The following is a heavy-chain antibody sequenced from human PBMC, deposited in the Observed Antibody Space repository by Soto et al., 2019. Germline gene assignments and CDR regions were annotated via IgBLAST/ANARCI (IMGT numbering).Heavy chain of an antibody. D-gene: IGHD2-2*01. CDR3: ARVICRRPYDRPFDY. CDR1: GFTFSDYY. Sequence: QVQLVESGGGLVKPGGSLRLSCAASGFTFSDYYMSWIRQAPGKGLEWVSYISSSSSYTNYADSVKGRFTISRDNAKNSLYLQMNSLRAEDTAVYYCARVICRRPYDRPFDYWGQGTLVTVSS. V-gene: IGHV3-11*06. CDR2: ISSSSSYT. J-gene: IGHJ4*02.